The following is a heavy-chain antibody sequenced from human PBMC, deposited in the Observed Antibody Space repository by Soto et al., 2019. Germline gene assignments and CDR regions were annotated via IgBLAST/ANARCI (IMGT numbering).Heavy chain of an antibody. Sequence: SETLSLTCAVSGGSISNLNWWRWVRQPPGKGLEWIGEIYHTGSTNYNPSLKSRVTISVDKSKNQLSLKLSSVTAADTAVYYCARERIAGYGMDVWGQGTTVTVSS. CDR3: ARERIAGYGMDV. J-gene: IGHJ6*02. V-gene: IGHV4-4*02. CDR2: IYHTGST. CDR1: GGSISNLNW. D-gene: IGHD6-6*01.